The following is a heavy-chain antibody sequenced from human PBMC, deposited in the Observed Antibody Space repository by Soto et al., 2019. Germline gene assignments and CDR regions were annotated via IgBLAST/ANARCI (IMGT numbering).Heavy chain of an antibody. Sequence: CAGSDFPFSNAWINWVRHXPGNWLEWVGRIKSRALGGTTDFAAPVRGRFAITRDDSRNVAYMQMNSLHTEDTAVYYCTTDSYSSMVVVRFDYWGHGSLVTVSS. D-gene: IGHD2-15*01. CDR3: TTDSYSSMVVVRFDY. CDR1: DFPFSNAW. CDR2: IKSRALGGTT. J-gene: IGHJ4*01. V-gene: IGHV3-15*07.